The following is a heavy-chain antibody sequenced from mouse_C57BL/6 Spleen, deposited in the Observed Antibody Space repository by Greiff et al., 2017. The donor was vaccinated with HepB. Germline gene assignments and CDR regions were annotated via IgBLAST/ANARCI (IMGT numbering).Heavy chain of an antibody. V-gene: IGHV5-4*01. D-gene: IGHD3-2*02. Sequence: DVKLVESGGGLVKPGGSLKLSCAASGFTFSSYAMSWVRQTPEKRLEWVATISDGGSYTYYPDNVKGRFTISRDNAKNNLYLQMSHLKSEDTAMYYCAREEAQATCFDYWGQGTTLTVSS. J-gene: IGHJ2*01. CDR2: ISDGGSYT. CDR3: AREEAQATCFDY. CDR1: GFTFSSYA.